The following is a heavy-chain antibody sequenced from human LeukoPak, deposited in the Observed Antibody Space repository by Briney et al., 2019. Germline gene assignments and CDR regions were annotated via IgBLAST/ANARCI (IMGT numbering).Heavy chain of an antibody. Sequence: GASVKVSCKASGYTFTSYYMHWVRQAPGQGLEWMGWISAYNGNTNYAQKLQGRVTMTTDTSTSTAYMELRSLRSDDTAVYYCAKSYYGSGSLDYWGQGTLVTVSS. CDR2: ISAYNGNT. CDR1: GYTFTSYY. CDR3: AKSYYGSGSLDY. V-gene: IGHV1-18*04. D-gene: IGHD3-10*01. J-gene: IGHJ4*02.